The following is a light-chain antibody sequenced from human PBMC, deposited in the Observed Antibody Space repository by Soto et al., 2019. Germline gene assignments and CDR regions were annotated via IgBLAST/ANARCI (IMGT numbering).Light chain of an antibody. CDR3: MQGTHWLHT. CDR2: KVS. V-gene: IGKV2-30*01. J-gene: IGKJ1*01. Sequence: EVVMTQAAVALPVTPGDGGSGSCRASQSVLYSDGNTCLSWSQQRPGQSPRRLIYKVSNRDSGVPDRFSGSGSGTDFTLNISGVEAEDVGLYYCMQGTHWLHTFGQGTKV. CDR1: QSVLYSDGNTC.